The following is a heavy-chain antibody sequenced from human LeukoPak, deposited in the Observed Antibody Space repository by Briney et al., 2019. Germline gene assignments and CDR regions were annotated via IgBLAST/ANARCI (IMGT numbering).Heavy chain of an antibody. D-gene: IGHD5-18*01. CDR3: ARHPGAKWIQLWLAQFDY. J-gene: IGHJ4*02. Sequence: PSETLSLTCTVSGGSISSSTYYWGWIRQPPGKGLEWIGSIYYSGYTYQNPSLESRVTISVDTSKNQFSLKLSSVTAADTAVYYCARHPGAKWIQLWLAQFDYWGQGTLVTVSS. CDR2: IYYSGYT. CDR1: GGSISSSTYY. V-gene: IGHV4-39*01.